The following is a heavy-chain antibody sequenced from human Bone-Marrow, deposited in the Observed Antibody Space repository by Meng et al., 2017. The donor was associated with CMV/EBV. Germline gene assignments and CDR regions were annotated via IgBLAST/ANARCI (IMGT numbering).Heavy chain of an antibody. CDR2: INPSGGST. D-gene: IGHD3-3*01. J-gene: IGHJ5*02. Sequence: ASVKVSCKASGYTFTSYYMHWVRQAPGQGLEWMGIINPSGGSTSYAQKFQGRVTMTRDTSISTAYMELSRLRSDDTAVYYCAREGTIFGVVPYGGAFDPWGQGTLVTVSS. CDR3: AREGTIFGVVPYGGAFDP. V-gene: IGHV1-46*01. CDR1: GYTFTSYY.